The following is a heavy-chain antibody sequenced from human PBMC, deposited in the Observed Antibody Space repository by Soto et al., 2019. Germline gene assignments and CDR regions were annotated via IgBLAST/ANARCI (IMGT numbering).Heavy chain of an antibody. CDR1: DFTFSNYV. J-gene: IGHJ3*02. V-gene: IGHV3-23*01. D-gene: IGHD1-7*01. Sequence: VGSLRLSCAASDFTFSNYVMNWVRQAPGKGLEWVATISYSVDKTHYADSVRGRFTISRDNSKNTLSLQMNSLRAEDAAVYYCVRRAITATTKWGAFDIWGQGTMVTVS. CDR2: ISYSVDKT. CDR3: VRRAITATTKWGAFDI.